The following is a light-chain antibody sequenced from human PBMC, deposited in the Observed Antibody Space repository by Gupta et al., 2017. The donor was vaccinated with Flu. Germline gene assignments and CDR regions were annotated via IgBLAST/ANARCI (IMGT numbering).Light chain of an antibody. CDR2: SAF. CDR1: QKTSNY. CDR3: QQRDSTPYT. Sequence: PYSLSTSVGDRVSISCRASQKTSNYLNRHQQKPGKGPKLLTYSAFRVQSGVPSRFSGSGSGTDFTLIINIRQPEDFATYFCQQRDSTPYTFGQGTKLEIK. J-gene: IGKJ2*01. V-gene: IGKV1-39*01.